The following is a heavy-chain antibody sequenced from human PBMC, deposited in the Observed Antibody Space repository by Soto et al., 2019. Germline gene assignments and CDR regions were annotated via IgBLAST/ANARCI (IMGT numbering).Heavy chain of an antibody. CDR1: GFTFSDYA. CDR2: MSYDGNNQ. D-gene: IGHD3-16*02. Sequence: QVQLVESGGGVVQPGRSLRLSCAASGFTFSDYAMHWVRQAPGKGLEWVAIMSYDGNNQYYADSVKGRFTISRDNFKNTLYLQMNSLRSEDTALYYCAKAPGELSPESIDYWGQGILVTVSS. CDR3: AKAPGELSPESIDY. V-gene: IGHV3-30*18. J-gene: IGHJ4*02.